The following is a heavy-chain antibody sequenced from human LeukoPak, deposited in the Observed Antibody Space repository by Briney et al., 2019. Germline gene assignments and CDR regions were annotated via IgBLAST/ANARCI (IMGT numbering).Heavy chain of an antibody. V-gene: IGHV1-69*13. D-gene: IGHD3-16*02. CDR3: ARSGDDYVWGSYRYDAFDI. Sequence: ASVKVSCKASGYTFTSYDINWVRQAPGQGLEWMGGIIPIFGTANYAQKFQGRVTITADESTSTAYMELSSLRSEDTAVYYCARSGDDYVWGSYRYDAFDIWGQGTMVTVSS. J-gene: IGHJ3*02. CDR1: GYTFTSYD. CDR2: IIPIFGTA.